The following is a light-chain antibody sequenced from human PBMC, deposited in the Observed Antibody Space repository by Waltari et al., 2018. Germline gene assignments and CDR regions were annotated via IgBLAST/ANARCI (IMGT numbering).Light chain of an antibody. Sequence: QSGLTQSPSASGTPGQSVTISCSGGASNIGSYNVYWYQQLPGTAPKLLIYRDDRRPSGCPARFSGSKAVTSASLTISGLRSEDAADYYCAAWDDILTAWVFGGGTKLTVL. V-gene: IGLV1-47*01. CDR2: RDD. CDR3: AAWDDILTAWV. J-gene: IGLJ3*02. CDR1: ASNIGSYN.